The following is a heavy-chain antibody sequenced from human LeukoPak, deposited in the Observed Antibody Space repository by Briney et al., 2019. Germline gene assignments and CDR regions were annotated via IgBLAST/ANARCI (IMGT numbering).Heavy chain of an antibody. CDR2: ISYDGSNK. D-gene: IGHD6-19*01. CDR1: GFTFSNYA. Sequence: PGGSLRLSCAAAGFTFSNYAIHWVRQAPGKGLEWVAVISYDGSNKYYADSVKGRFTISRDNSKNTLYLQMSSLRDEDTAVFYCARGRAVAGLPHDALDIWGQGTVVTVSS. CDR3: ARGRAVAGLPHDALDI. V-gene: IGHV3-30-3*01. J-gene: IGHJ3*02.